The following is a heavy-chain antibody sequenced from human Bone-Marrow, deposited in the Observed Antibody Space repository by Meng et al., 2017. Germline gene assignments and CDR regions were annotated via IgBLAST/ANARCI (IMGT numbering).Heavy chain of an antibody. D-gene: IGHD6-13*01. V-gene: IGHV3-53*01. Sequence: EVQLVESGGGLIQPGGSLRLSCAASGFTVSSDYMSWVRQAPGKGLEWVSIIYSDDSTYYADSVKGRFTISRDNSKNTLHLQMNSLRAEDTALYYCAGDRTAANYWGQGTLVTVSS. CDR2: IYSDDST. J-gene: IGHJ4*02. CDR1: GFTVSSDY. CDR3: AGDRTAANY.